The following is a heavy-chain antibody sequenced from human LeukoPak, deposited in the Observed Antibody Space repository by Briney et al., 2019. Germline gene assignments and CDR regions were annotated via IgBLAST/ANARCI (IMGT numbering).Heavy chain of an antibody. CDR3: ARERGVRDYPENYFDY. CDR2: FSYSGST. D-gene: IGHD4-11*01. Sequence: SETLSLTCTVSGASVSSYYWSWIRQPPGKGPEWIGYFSYSGSTNYNPSLKSRVTISVDTSKNQFSLNLSSVTAADTAVYYCARERGVRDYPENYFDYWGQGTLVTVSS. J-gene: IGHJ4*02. V-gene: IGHV4-59*02. CDR1: GASVSSYY.